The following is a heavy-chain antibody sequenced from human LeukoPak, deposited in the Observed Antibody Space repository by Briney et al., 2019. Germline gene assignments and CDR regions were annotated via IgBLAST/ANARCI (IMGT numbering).Heavy chain of an antibody. Sequence: SQTLSLTCTVSGGSISSGSYYWSWIRQPAGKGLEWIGRIYTRGSTNYNPSLKSRVTISVDTSKNQFSLKLSSVTAADTAVYYCARPAYSSGWYHYWGQGTLVTVSS. CDR1: GGSISSGSYY. CDR3: ARPAYSSGWYHY. D-gene: IGHD6-19*01. J-gene: IGHJ4*02. CDR2: IYTRGST. V-gene: IGHV4-61*02.